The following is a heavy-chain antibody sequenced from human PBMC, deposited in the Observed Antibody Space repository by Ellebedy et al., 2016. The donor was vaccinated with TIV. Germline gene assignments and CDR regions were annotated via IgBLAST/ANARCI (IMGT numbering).Heavy chain of an antibody. Sequence: ASVKVSCKASGYSFTAYFLHWVRQAPGQGLEWMGRINPNSGDTTYAQKFLGRVTLTRDTSISTVYMGLSRLRSDDTAIYYCARAYYYDSIAYYFDSWGQGTLVTVSS. J-gene: IGHJ4*02. V-gene: IGHV1-2*06. D-gene: IGHD3-22*01. CDR3: ARAYYYDSIAYYFDS. CDR1: GYSFTAYF. CDR2: INPNSGDT.